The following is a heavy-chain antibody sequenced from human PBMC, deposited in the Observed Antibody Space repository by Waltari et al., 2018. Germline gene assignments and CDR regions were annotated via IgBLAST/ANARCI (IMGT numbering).Heavy chain of an antibody. Sequence: EVQVVESGGGLVQPGGSLRLSCAVSGLTIKNYWMIWVRQAPGKGLEWVADIREDGSEKHYVDSVKGRFTISRDNAENSLYLQMNSLRDEDTAIYYCVRGFGESNLYWGQGTPVTVSS. V-gene: IGHV3-7*01. CDR2: IREDGSEK. CDR1: GLTIKNYW. D-gene: IGHD3-10*01. J-gene: IGHJ4*02. CDR3: VRGFGESNLY.